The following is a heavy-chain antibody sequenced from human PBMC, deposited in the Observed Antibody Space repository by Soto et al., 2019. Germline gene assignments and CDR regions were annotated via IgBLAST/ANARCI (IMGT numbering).Heavy chain of an antibody. CDR1: GFTFSSYA. D-gene: IGHD3-22*01. CDR3: ARVRKTDPLYYDGPKPLVFDF. Sequence: GGSLRLSCAASGFTFSSYAMHWVRQAPGKGLEWVAVISYDGSNKYYADSVKGRFTISRDNSKNTLYLQMNSLRAEDTAVYYWARVRKTDPLYYDGPKPLVFDFWGKGTRVPVS. CDR2: ISYDGSNK. J-gene: IGHJ3*01. V-gene: IGHV3-30-3*01.